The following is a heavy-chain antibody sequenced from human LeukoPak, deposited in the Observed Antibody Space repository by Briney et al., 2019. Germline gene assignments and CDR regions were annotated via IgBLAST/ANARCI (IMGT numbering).Heavy chain of an antibody. Sequence: GGSLRLSCAASGFTFSGCAMSWVRQAPGKGLEWVSAISGSGGSTYYADSVKGRFTISRDNSKNTLYLQMNSLRAEDTAVYYCARVGGYSYGASFVDYWGQGTLVTVSS. D-gene: IGHD5-18*01. CDR1: GFTFSGCA. J-gene: IGHJ4*02. CDR3: ARVGGYSYGASFVDY. V-gene: IGHV3-23*01. CDR2: ISGSGGST.